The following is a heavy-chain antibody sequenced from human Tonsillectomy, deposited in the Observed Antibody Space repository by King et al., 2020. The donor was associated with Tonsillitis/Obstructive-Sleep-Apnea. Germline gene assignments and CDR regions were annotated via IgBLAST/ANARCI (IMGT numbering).Heavy chain of an antibody. J-gene: IGHJ6*02. CDR1: GGSIISYY. CDR2: IDYSGST. CDR3: AREEYGMDV. Sequence: QLQESGPGLVKPSETLSLTCTVSGGSIISYYWSWIRQPPGKGLEWIGYIDYSGSTKYSPSLKTRVTISVDTSKNQFSLKVNSVTAADTAVYYCAREEYGMDVWGQGTPVTVSS. V-gene: IGHV4-59*01.